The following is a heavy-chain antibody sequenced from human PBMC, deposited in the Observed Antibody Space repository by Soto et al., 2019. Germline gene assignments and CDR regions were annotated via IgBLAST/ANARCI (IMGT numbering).Heavy chain of an antibody. D-gene: IGHD5-18*01. CDR2: INHSGST. J-gene: IGHJ4*02. CDR3: ARGWVQLWTGGATHSGPY. CDR1: GGSFSGYY. Sequence: PSETLSLTCAVYGGSFSGYYWSWIRQPPGKGLEWIGEINHSGSTNYNPSLKSRVTISVDTSKNQFSLKLSSVTAADTAVYYCARGWVQLWTGGATHSGPYWGQGTLVTVSS. V-gene: IGHV4-34*01.